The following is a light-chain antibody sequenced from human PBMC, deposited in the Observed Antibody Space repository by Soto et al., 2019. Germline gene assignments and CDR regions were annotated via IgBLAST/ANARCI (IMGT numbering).Light chain of an antibody. Sequence: QSVLTQPASVSGSPGQSITISCTGTSSDVGAYNSVAWYQHNPGKAPKLMIYDVSNRPSGVSSRFSGSKSANTASLSTSELQADDEAAYYCSSYTSSSNLVFGTGTKVT. CDR2: DVS. CDR1: SSDVGAYNS. V-gene: IGLV2-14*01. J-gene: IGLJ1*01. CDR3: SSYTSSSNLV.